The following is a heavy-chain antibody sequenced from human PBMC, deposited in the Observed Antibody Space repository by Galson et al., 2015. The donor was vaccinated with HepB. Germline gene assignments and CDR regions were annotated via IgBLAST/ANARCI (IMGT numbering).Heavy chain of an antibody. V-gene: IGHV1-18*01. CDR1: GYTFTRNT. J-gene: IGHJ4*02. D-gene: IGHD5-24*01. CDR3: ARGGMATMGGPTSDY. Sequence: QSGAEVKKPGASVKVSCKASGYTFTRNTISWVRQAPGQGLEWMGWISGHKGNVNYAQKLQGRVTMTTDTSTSTAYMELRSLRSDDTAVYYCARGGMATMGGPTSDYWGQGTPVTVSS. CDR2: ISGHKGNV.